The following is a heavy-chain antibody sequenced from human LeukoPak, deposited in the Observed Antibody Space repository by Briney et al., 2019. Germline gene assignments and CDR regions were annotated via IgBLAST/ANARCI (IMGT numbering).Heavy chain of an antibody. V-gene: IGHV3-23*01. D-gene: IGHD5-18*01. Sequence: GGSLRLSCAASGFTFSSHAMSWVRQAPGKGLEWVSAISADGYYTYYAASVQRRFTISRDNSKNTRYLQMNSLRAEDTALYCCASFVDTSMGGNDYWGQGNLVTVSS. CDR3: ASFVDTSMGGNDY. CDR1: GFTFSSHA. J-gene: IGHJ4*02. CDR2: ISADGYYT.